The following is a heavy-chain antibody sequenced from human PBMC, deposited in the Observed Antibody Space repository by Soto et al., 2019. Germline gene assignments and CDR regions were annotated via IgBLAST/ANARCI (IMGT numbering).Heavy chain of an antibody. J-gene: IGHJ3*01. Sequence: GGSRRLSCAASGGSFSRYCIHWGRQAPGKGLEWVAVISYDESTTFYADSVKGRFTISRDNSKNTLFLQMNSLRPEDTAVYYCSKAMIGSYASDAFHVWGQGPRVTV. CDR1: GGSFSRYC. CDR3: SKAMIGSYASDAFHV. D-gene: IGHD2-2*01. V-gene: IGHV3-30*18. CDR2: ISYDESTT.